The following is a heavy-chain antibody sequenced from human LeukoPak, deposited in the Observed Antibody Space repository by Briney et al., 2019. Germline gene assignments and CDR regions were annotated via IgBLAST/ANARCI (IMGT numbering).Heavy chain of an antibody. Sequence: ASVKVSCKASGYXFTRYYIHWVRQAPGQVLEWMGIINPSTTTTTYAQKFQGRATMTRDTSTSTVFMELSSLRSEDTAAYYCARTLGSHDAFDIWGQGTMVTVSS. J-gene: IGHJ3*02. D-gene: IGHD7-27*01. V-gene: IGHV1-46*01. CDR3: ARTLGSHDAFDI. CDR2: INPSTTTT. CDR1: GYXFTRYY.